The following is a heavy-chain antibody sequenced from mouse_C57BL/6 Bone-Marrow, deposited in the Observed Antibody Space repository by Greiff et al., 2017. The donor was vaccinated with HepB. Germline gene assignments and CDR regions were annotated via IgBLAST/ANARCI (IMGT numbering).Heavy chain of an antibody. V-gene: IGHV5-17*01. Sequence: EVQLQESGGGLVKPGGSLKLSCAASGFTFRDYGMPWVRQAPEKGLEWVAYISSGSSTIYYADTVKGRFTISRDNAKNTLFLQMTSLRSEDTAMYYCARGRGYWYFDVWGTGTTGTVSA. CDR2: ISSGSSTI. CDR3: ARGRGYWYFDV. J-gene: IGHJ1*03. CDR1: GFTFRDYG.